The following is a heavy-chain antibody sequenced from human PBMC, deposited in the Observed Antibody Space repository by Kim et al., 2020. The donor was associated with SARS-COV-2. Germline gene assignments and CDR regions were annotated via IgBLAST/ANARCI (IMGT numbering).Heavy chain of an antibody. J-gene: IGHJ4*02. CDR3: AKSFDAYGDVVDY. D-gene: IGHD4-17*01. V-gene: IGHV3-23*01. Sequence: PGPVQGRFTISRDNSKNTLDLPMNSLGAEDRAVYYCAKSFDAYGDVVDYWGQGTLVTLSS.